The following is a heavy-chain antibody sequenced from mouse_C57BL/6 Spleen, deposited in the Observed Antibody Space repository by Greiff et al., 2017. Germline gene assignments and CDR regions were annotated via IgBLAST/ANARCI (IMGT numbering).Heavy chain of an antibody. CDR3: AKETTVVPFAY. V-gene: IGHV1-7*01. CDR1: GYTFTSYW. Sequence: VKVVESGAELAKPGASVKLSCKASGYTFTSYWMHWVKQRPGQGLEWIGYINPSSGYTKYNQKFKDKATLTADKSSSTAYMQLSSLTYEDSAVYYCAKETTVVPFAYWGQGTLVTVSA. J-gene: IGHJ3*01. CDR2: INPSSGYT. D-gene: IGHD1-1*01.